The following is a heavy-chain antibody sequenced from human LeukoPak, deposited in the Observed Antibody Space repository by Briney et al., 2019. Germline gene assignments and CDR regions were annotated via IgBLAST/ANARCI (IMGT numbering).Heavy chain of an antibody. Sequence: SETLSHTCTVSGGSISSGGYHWSWIRQHPGKGLEWIGYIYYSGSTYYNPSLKSRVTISVDTSKNQFSLKLSSVTAADTAVYYCARTVGAAQPFDYWGQGTLVTVSS. CDR3: ARTVGAAQPFDY. J-gene: IGHJ4*02. V-gene: IGHV4-31*03. CDR1: GGSISSGGYH. D-gene: IGHD1-26*01. CDR2: IYYSGST.